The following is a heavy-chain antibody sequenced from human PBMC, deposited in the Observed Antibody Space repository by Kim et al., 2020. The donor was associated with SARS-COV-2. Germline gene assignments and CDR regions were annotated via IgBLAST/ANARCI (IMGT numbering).Heavy chain of an antibody. D-gene: IGHD5-12*01. J-gene: IGHJ4*02. CDR2: LSGGGGST. V-gene: IGHV3-23*01. Sequence: GGSLRLSCAASGITFSDYAMTWFRQAPGKGLEWVSSLSGGGGSTYYADSVQGRFTISRDNSKNTLYLQMNTLRVEDTAVYYCAKVGSGGYVGRDYFDSWGQGPLVTVSP. CDR3: AKVGSGGYVGRDYFDS. CDR1: GITFSDYA.